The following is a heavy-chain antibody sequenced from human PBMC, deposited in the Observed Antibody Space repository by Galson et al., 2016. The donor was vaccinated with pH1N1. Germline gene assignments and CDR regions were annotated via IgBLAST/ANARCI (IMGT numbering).Heavy chain of an antibody. Sequence: SETLSLTCSVSGASLSSYYWSWIRQPAGKGLEWIGRIYTSGSTTYNPSLRSRVTMSVDTSRNKFSLKLTSLTAADTAVYYCAREYLVVGEGWEYGLDVWGQGTTVTVSS. D-gene: IGHD2-2*01. J-gene: IGHJ6*02. V-gene: IGHV4-4*07. CDR2: IYTSGST. CDR1: GASLSSYY. CDR3: AREYLVVGEGWEYGLDV.